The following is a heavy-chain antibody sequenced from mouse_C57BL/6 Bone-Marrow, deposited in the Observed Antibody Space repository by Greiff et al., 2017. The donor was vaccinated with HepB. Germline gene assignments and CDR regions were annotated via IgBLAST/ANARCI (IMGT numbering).Heavy chain of an antibody. D-gene: IGHD2-4*01. CDR1: GYTFTSYW. CDR2: IYPGSGST. CDR3: ARRIYYDYDDYAMDY. Sequence: VQLQQPGAELVKPGASVKMSCKASGYTFTSYWITWVKQRPGQGLEWIGDIYPGSGSTNYNEKFKSKATLTVDTSSSTAYMQPSSLTSEDSAVYYCARRIYYDYDDYAMDYWGQGTSVTVSS. V-gene: IGHV1-55*01. J-gene: IGHJ4*01.